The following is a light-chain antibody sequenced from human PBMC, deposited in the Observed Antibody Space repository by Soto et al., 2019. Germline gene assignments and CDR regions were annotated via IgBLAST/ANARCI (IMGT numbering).Light chain of an antibody. Sequence: ERVMTQSPATLSVSPGERATLSCRASQSVSSNLAWYQQKPGQAPRLLIYGASTRATAIPARFSGSGSGTEFTLTISSLQSEDFAVYYCEQYNNWPHAFGGGTKVDIK. CDR3: EQYNNWPHA. CDR2: GAS. CDR1: QSVSSN. J-gene: IGKJ4*01. V-gene: IGKV3-15*01.